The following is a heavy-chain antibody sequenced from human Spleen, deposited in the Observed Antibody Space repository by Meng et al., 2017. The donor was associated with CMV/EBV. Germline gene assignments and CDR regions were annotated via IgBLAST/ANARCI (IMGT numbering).Heavy chain of an antibody. CDR3: ARVVPAARFDP. V-gene: IGHV4-30-4*08. Sequence: QVQRQESGPGLVKPSQTLSLTCTDSGGSISSGDYYWSWIRQPPGKGLEWIGYIYYSGSTHYNPSLKSRVTISVDTSKNQFSLKLSSVTAADTAVYYCARVVPAARFDPWGQGTLVTVSS. CDR1: GGSISSGDYY. D-gene: IGHD2-2*01. J-gene: IGHJ5*02. CDR2: IYYSGST.